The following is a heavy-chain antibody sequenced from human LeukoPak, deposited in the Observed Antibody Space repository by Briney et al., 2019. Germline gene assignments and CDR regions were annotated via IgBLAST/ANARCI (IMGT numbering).Heavy chain of an antibody. Sequence: GGSLRLSCAASGFTFSSYEMNWVRQAPGKGLEWVSYISSSGSTIYYADSVKGRFTISRDNAKNSLYLQMNSLRAEDTAVYHCARDYGDDYYYGMDVWGQGTTVTVSS. V-gene: IGHV3-48*03. CDR2: ISSSGSTI. CDR3: ARDYGDDYYYGMDV. CDR1: GFTFSSYE. D-gene: IGHD4-17*01. J-gene: IGHJ6*02.